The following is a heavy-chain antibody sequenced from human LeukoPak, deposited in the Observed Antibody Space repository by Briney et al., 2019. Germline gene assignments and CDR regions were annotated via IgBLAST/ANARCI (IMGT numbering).Heavy chain of an antibody. J-gene: IGHJ4*02. Sequence: GASMKVSCKTSGYTFTDYAVQWVRQAPGQRLEWMGWINAGNGKTKYSQKFQDRVTITRDTSATTAYLDLNSLRSEDTAVYYCARARWTSTVTTYYLDYWGQGTLVTVSS. CDR1: GYTFTDYA. CDR3: ARARWTSTVTTYYLDY. V-gene: IGHV1-3*01. D-gene: IGHD4-17*01. CDR2: INAGNGKT.